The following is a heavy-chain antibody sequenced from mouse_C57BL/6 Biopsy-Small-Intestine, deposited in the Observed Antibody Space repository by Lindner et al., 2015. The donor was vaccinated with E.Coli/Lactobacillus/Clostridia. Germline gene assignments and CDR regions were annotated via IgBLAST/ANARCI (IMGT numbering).Heavy chain of an antibody. CDR1: GGTFSNYA. D-gene: IGHD2-12*01. CDR3: TRDAEVYSSDGDY. V-gene: IGHV1-81*01. J-gene: IGHJ4*01. CDR2: IVPIFGTA. Sequence: KVSCKASGGTFSNYAISWVRQAPGQGLEWMGGIVPIFGTANYAQRFQGRVTFTADESTSTAYMELSSLRSEDTAVYYCTRDAEVYSSDGDYWGQGTLVTVSS.